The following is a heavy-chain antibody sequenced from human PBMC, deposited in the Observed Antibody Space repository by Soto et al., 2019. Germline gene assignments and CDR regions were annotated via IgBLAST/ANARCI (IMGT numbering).Heavy chain of an antibody. D-gene: IGHD6-13*01. V-gene: IGHV4-31*03. Sequence: SETLSLTCTVSGGSISSGGYYWSWIRQHPGKGLEWIGYIYYSGSTYYNPSLKSRVTISVDTSKSQFSLKLYSVTAADTAVYYCAREAHSSSWYPYSFDYWGQGTLVTVSS. CDR2: IYYSGST. J-gene: IGHJ4*02. CDR3: AREAHSSSWYPYSFDY. CDR1: GGSISSGGYY.